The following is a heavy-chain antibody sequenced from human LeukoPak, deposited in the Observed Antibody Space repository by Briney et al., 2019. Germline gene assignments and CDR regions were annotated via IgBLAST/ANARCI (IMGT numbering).Heavy chain of an antibody. J-gene: IGHJ5*02. D-gene: IGHD2-2*01. CDR1: GGSISSSSYY. V-gene: IGHV4-39*07. Sequence: SETLSLTCTVSGGSISSSSYYWGWIRQPPGKGLEWIGRIYYSGSTYYNPSLKSRVTISVDTSKNQFSLKLSSVTAADTAVYYCARMIVVVPAATNWFDPWGQGTLVTVSS. CDR2: IYYSGST. CDR3: ARMIVVVPAATNWFDP.